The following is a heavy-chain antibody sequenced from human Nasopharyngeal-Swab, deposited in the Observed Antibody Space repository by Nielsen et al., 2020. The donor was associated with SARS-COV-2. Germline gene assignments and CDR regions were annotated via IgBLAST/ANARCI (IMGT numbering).Heavy chain of an antibody. J-gene: IGHJ6*02. V-gene: IGHV4-39*07. D-gene: IGHD3/OR15-3a*01. CDR2: IHNSGTP. Sequence: LRLSCTVSGDSIRSTTFYWGWIRQPPGKGLEWIGSIHNSGTPYYIPSLKSRVTISVDTSKNQFSLKMRSVTAADTAVYYCASGPFGPGDSYYYCGLDVWGQGTTVTVSS. CDR3: ASGPFGPGDSYYYCGLDV. CDR1: GDSIRSTTFY.